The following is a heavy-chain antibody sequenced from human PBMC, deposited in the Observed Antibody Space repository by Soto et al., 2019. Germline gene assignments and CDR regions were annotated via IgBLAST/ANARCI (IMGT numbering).Heavy chain of an antibody. D-gene: IGHD6-13*01. CDR2: ISSSSSYI. J-gene: IGHJ4*02. CDR3: ARSTTPSRMAAAGTLDY. Sequence: PGGSLRLSCAASGFTFSSYSMNWVRQAPGKGLEWVSSISSSSSYIYYADSVKGRFTISRDNAKNSLYLQMNSLRAEDTAVYYCARSTTPSRMAAAGTLDYWGQGTLVTVSS. CDR1: GFTFSSYS. V-gene: IGHV3-21*01.